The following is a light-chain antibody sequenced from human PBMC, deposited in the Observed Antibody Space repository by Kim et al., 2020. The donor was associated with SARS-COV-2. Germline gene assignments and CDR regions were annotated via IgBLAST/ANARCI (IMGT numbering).Light chain of an antibody. CDR1: SGSIASNY. Sequence: KTVPISCPRSSGSIASNYVQWYHQRPDSAPTTVIYEDNQRPSGVPDRFSGSIDSSSNSASLTISGLKTEDEADYYCQSYDSSNHWVFGGGTKLTVL. CDR2: EDN. J-gene: IGLJ3*02. V-gene: IGLV6-57*03. CDR3: QSYDSSNHWV.